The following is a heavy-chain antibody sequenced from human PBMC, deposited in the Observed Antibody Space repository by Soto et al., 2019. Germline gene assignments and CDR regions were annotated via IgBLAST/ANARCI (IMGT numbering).Heavy chain of an antibody. CDR1: GFTFSDYA. D-gene: IGHD6-19*01. Sequence: EVQLLESGGGLVQPGGSLRLSCAASGFTFSDYAMTWVRQAPGKGLEWVSTIGRSGDSTYYGDSVKGRFTISRDNSKNTVYLQMNSLRSEDTAGYYGERTDKFNPQSSGWANRFDYWGQGTLVTVSS. V-gene: IGHV3-23*01. CDR3: ERTDKFNPQSSGWANRFDY. CDR2: IGRSGDST. J-gene: IGHJ4*02.